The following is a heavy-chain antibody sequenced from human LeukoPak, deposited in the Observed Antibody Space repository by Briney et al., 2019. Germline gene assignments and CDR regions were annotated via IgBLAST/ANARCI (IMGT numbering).Heavy chain of an antibody. CDR2: IKSKTHGGTI. J-gene: IGHJ4*02. D-gene: IGHD3-16*02. CDR1: GFTFSNAW. V-gene: IGHV3-15*01. CDR3: STSFTPGLDY. Sequence: PGGSLRLSCAASGFTFSNAWMTWVRQAPGKGLECVGRIKSKTHGGTIDYAAPVEGRFTISRDDSKNTLYLQMNSLKTEDTAVYYCSTSFTPGLDYWGQGALVTVSS.